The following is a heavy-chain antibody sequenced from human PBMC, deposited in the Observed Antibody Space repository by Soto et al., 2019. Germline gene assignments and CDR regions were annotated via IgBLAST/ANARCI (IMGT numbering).Heavy chain of an antibody. CDR2: IYYSGST. CDR1: GGSISSSSYY. Sequence: PSETLSLTCTVSGGSISSSSYYWGWIRQPPGKGLEWIGSIYYSGSTYYNPSLKSRVTISVDTSKNQFSLKLSSVTAADTAVYYCARPSRVAVYYYGMDVWGQGTTVTVSS. V-gene: IGHV4-39*01. J-gene: IGHJ6*02. D-gene: IGHD1-26*01. CDR3: ARPSRVAVYYYGMDV.